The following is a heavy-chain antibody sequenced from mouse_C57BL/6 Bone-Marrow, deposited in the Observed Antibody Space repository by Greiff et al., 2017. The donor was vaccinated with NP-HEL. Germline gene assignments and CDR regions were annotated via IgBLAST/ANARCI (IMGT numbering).Heavy chain of an antibody. V-gene: IGHV7-1*01. J-gene: IGHJ1*03. Sequence: EVQLVESGGGLVQSGRSLRLSCATSGFTFSDFYMEWVRQAPGKGLEWIAASRNKANDYTTEYSASVKGRFIVSRDTSQSILYLQMNALRAEDTAIYYCAREYYGSSSWYFDVWGTGTTVTVSS. CDR3: AREYYGSSSWYFDV. CDR2: SRNKANDYTT. CDR1: GFTFSDFY. D-gene: IGHD1-1*01.